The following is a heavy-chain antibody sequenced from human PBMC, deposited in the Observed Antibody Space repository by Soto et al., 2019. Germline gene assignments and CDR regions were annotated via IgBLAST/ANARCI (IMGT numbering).Heavy chain of an antibody. CDR1: GYTXSSYA. V-gene: IGHV1-3*01. CDR3: ARDWADGGSSFDY. CDR2: INAGNGNT. J-gene: IGHJ4*02. Sequence: GXSXKVSFKASGYTXSSYAMDLVRQAPGQSLEWMGWINAGNGNTKYSQKFQGRVTITSDTSARTAYMELSSLISEDTAVYYCARDWADGGSSFDYWGQGTLVTVSS. D-gene: IGHD6-6*01.